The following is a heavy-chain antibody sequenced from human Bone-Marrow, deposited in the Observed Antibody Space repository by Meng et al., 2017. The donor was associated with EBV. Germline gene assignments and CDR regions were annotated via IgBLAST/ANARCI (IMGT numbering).Heavy chain of an antibody. CDR1: GGSISTGDYS. V-gene: IGHV4-30-2*01. CDR2: IYHSGIT. J-gene: IGHJ1*01. CDR3: ARGRGGDFLGYFHH. D-gene: IGHD2-21*02. Sequence: QLQLQESGSGLVKPSQXLSLTCAVPGGSISTGDYSWSWFRRPPGKGLERVGYIYHSGITYYNPSLKSRVTISVDRSKNLFSLKLSSVTAADTAVYYCARGRGGDFLGYFHHWGQGTLVTVSS.